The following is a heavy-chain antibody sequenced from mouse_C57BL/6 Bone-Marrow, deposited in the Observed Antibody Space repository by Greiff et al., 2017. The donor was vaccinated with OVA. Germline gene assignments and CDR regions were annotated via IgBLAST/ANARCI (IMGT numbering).Heavy chain of an antibody. D-gene: IGHD1-1*01. Sequence: EVQGVESGGGLVQPKGSLKLSCAASGFSFNTYAMNWVRQAPGKGLEWVARIRSKSNNYATYYADSVKDRFTISRDDSESMLYLQMNNLKTEDTAMYYCVRHGDGRNYFDYWGQGTTLTVSS. J-gene: IGHJ2*01. CDR3: VRHGDGRNYFDY. V-gene: IGHV10-1*01. CDR2: IRSKSNNYAT. CDR1: GFSFNTYA.